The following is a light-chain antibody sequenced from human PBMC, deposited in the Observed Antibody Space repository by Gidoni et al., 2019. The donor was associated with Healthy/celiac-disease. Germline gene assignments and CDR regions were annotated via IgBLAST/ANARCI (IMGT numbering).Light chain of an antibody. V-gene: IGLV1-47*01. CDR1: SSNIGSNY. CDR2: RNN. CDR3: AAWDDRWGV. Sequence: QSVLTQPPSASGTPGQRVTISCSGSSSNIGSNYVYWYQQLPGTAPKLLIYRNNQRPSGVPDRFSGSKSGTSASLAISGLRSEDEADYYCAAWDDRWGVFGGGTKLTVL. J-gene: IGLJ3*02.